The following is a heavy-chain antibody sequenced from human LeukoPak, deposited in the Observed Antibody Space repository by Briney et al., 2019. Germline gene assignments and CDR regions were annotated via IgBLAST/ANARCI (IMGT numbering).Heavy chain of an antibody. CDR2: IYISGST. CDR3: ARSEEMATTLFDY. D-gene: IGHD5-12*01. CDR1: AGSISSYY. Sequence: KPSETLSLTCTVSAGSISSYYWSWIRQPAGKGLEWIGRIYISGSTNYNPSLKSRVTMSVDASKNQFSLKLSSVTAADTAVYYCARSEEMATTLFDYWGQGTLVTVSS. J-gene: IGHJ4*02. V-gene: IGHV4-4*07.